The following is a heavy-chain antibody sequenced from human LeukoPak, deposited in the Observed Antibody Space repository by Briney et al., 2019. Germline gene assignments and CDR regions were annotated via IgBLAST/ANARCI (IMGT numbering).Heavy chain of an antibody. V-gene: IGHV3-23*01. Sequence: PGGSLRLSCAASEFTFSSYAMSWVRQAPGKGLEWVSAISGSGGSTYYADSVKGRFTISRDNSKNTLYLQMNSLRAEDTAVYYCAKEGRAARPTHDYYYYYGMDVWGQGTTVTVSS. CDR1: EFTFSSYA. D-gene: IGHD6-6*01. CDR3: AKEGRAARPTHDYYYYYGMDV. J-gene: IGHJ6*02. CDR2: ISGSGGST.